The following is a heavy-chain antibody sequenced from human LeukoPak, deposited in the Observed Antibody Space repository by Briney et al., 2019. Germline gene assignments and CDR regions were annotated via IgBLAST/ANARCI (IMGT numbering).Heavy chain of an antibody. CDR2: IYYSGST. CDR3: ARRWIQLWSSFDY. V-gene: IGHV4-39*01. D-gene: IGHD5-18*01. CDR1: GGSISSSSYY. J-gene: IGHJ4*02. Sequence: SETLSLTCTVSGGSISSSSYYWGWIRQPPGKGLEWIGSIYYSGSTYYNPSLKSRVTISVDTSKNQFSLKLSSVTAADTAVYYRARRWIQLWSSFDYWGQGTLVTVSS.